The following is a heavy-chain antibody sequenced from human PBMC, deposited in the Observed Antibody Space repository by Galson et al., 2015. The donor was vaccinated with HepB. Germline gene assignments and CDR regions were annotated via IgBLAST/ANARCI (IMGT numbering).Heavy chain of an antibody. J-gene: IGHJ4*02. D-gene: IGHD3-9*01. CDR1: GFTFSSYW. V-gene: IGHV3-7*03. Sequence: LRLSCAASGFTFSSYWMSWVRQAPGKGLEWVANIKQDGIEQYYVDSVKGRFTISRDNAKNSLYLQMNSLRAEDTAVYYCARGLHVFDWLLAYWGQGTLVTVSS. CDR3: ARGLHVFDWLLAY. CDR2: IKQDGIEQ.